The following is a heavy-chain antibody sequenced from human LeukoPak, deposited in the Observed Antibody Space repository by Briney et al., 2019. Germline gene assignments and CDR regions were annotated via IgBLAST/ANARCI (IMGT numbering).Heavy chain of an antibody. D-gene: IGHD6-13*01. CDR1: GGSISSGDYY. V-gene: IGHV4-30-4*08. CDR2: IHYSGST. J-gene: IGHJ1*01. CDR3: ARVYSSSWYLSAEYFQH. Sequence: SQTLSLTCTVSGGSISSGDYYWSWIRQPPGKGLEWIGYIHYSGSTYYNPSPKSRVTISVDTSKNQFSLKLSSVTAADTAVYYCARVYSSSWYLSAEYFQHWGQGTLVTVSS.